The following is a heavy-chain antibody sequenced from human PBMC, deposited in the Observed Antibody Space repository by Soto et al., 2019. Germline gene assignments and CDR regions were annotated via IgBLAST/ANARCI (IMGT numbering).Heavy chain of an antibody. J-gene: IGHJ6*02. D-gene: IGHD1-1*01. Sequence: SETLSLTCTVSGGSISGYYWSWIRQPPGKGLEWIGYIFYRGNTLYNPSLQSRVTISVDTSKNQFFLGLTSVTAADTAVYYRTRHAIIPKLQYGMDVWGQGASVTVSS. CDR3: TRHAIIPKLQYGMDV. V-gene: IGHV4-59*01. CDR2: IFYRGNT. CDR1: GGSISGYY.